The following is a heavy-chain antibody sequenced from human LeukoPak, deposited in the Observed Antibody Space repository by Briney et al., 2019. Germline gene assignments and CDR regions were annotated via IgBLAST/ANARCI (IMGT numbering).Heavy chain of an antibody. CDR1: GFXFSSYG. CDR2: IWYDGSNK. J-gene: IGHJ3*02. CDR3: AREYYDILTGPLGDAFDI. V-gene: IGHV3-33*01. D-gene: IGHD3-9*01. Sequence: PGGSLRLSCAASGFXFSSYGIHWVRQAPGKGLEWVAVIWYDGSNKYYADSVKGRFTISRDNSKNTLYLQMNSLRAEDTAVYYCAREYYDILTGPLGDAFDIWGQGTMVTVSS.